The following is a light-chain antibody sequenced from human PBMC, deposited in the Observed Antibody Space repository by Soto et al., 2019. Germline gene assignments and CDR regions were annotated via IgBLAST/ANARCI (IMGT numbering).Light chain of an antibody. CDR3: HQYGDSPPFT. V-gene: IGKV3-20*01. J-gene: IGKJ5*01. Sequence: EVVLTQSPDTLSSSPGERVTLSCRASQTIINNYLAWYQQKPGQAPRLLIYDASTRAAGIPDRFSGSESGTDFTLTISRLEPEDFAVYYCHQYGDSPPFTFGQGPRLDIK. CDR2: DAS. CDR1: QTIINNY.